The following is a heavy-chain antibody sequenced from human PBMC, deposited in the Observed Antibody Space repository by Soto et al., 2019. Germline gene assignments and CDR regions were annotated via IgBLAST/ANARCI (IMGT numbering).Heavy chain of an antibody. J-gene: IGHJ4*02. Sequence: QVQLQESGPGLVKPSETLSLTCTVSGGSISSYYWSWIRQPPGKGLEWIGYIYYSGSTHYNPSLNSRVSIPXATSKNQLSLKLSSVTAADTAVYYCARRYGYYFDYWGQGTLVTVSS. CDR1: GGSISSYY. CDR3: ARRYGYYFDY. V-gene: IGHV4-59*08. D-gene: IGHD4-17*01. CDR2: IYYSGST.